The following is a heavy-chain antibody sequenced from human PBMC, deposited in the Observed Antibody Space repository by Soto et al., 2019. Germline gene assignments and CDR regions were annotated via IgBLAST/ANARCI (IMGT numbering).Heavy chain of an antibody. CDR1: GYNFNSHS. D-gene: IGHD1-26*01. CDR3: ARDRASGSFDY. J-gene: IGHJ4*02. V-gene: IGHV7-4-1*01. Sequence: QVQLVQSGSESMQPGASVKVSCKGSGYNFNSHSINWLRQAPGQGLEWMGWINPNTGNPTYEQGFTGRFVFSVDTSVSTVYLQIFSXKXXXSXXXYCARDRASGSFDYWGQGTLVTVSS. CDR2: INPNTGNP.